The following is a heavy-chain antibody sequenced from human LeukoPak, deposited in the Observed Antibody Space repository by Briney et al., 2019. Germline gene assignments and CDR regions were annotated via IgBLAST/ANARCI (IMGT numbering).Heavy chain of an antibody. V-gene: IGHV3-23*01. CDR1: GFTFSSYA. Sequence: GGSLRLSCAASGFTFSSYAMSWVRQAPGKGLEWVSAISGSGGSTYYADSVKGRFTISRDNSKNTLYLQMNSLRAEDTAVYYCARDEYYDSSGTALGDWGQGTLVTVSS. CDR3: ARDEYYDSSGTALGD. J-gene: IGHJ4*02. CDR2: ISGSGGST. D-gene: IGHD3-22*01.